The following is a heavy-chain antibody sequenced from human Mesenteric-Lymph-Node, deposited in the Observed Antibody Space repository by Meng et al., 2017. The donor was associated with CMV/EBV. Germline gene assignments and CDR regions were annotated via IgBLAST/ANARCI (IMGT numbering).Heavy chain of an antibody. CDR1: GFTFSSYS. J-gene: IGHJ6*02. V-gene: IGHV3-9*01. Sequence: GGSLRLSCGASGFTFSSYSMNWVRQAPGKGLEWVSGISWNSGKIDYADSVKGRFTISRDNAKNSLYLQMNSLRIEDTALYYCVKEMDCSRTGCFPEYSYYSMDVWGQGTTVTVSS. CDR3: VKEMDCSRTGCFPEYSYYSMDV. CDR2: ISWNSGKI. D-gene: IGHD2-2*01.